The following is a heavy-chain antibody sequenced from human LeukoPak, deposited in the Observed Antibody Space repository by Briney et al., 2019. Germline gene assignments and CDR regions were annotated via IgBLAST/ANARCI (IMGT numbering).Heavy chain of an antibody. CDR1: GFTFDDYA. CDR3: AKDLAGYMDV. Sequence: GGSLRLSCAASGFTFDDYAMHWVRQAPGKGLEWVSGISWNSGSIGYADSVKGRFTVSRDNAKNSLYLQMNSLRAEDTALYYCAKDLAGYMDVWGKGTTVTVSS. J-gene: IGHJ6*03. CDR2: ISWNSGSI. V-gene: IGHV3-9*01.